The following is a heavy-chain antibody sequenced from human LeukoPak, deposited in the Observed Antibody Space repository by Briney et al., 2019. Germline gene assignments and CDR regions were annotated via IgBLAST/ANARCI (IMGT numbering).Heavy chain of an antibody. J-gene: IGHJ4*02. CDR2: INQDGSDK. CDR3: VGGDY. V-gene: IGHV3-7*01. CDR1: GFSFSSYG. Sequence: GGSLRLSCAASGFSFSSYGMSWVRQAPGKGLECVANINQDGSDKYYVDSVKGRFTISRDNTKNSLYLQMNSLRAEDTAVYYCVGGDYWGQGTLVTVSS.